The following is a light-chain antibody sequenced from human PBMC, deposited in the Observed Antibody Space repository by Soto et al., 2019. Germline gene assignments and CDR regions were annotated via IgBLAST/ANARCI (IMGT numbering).Light chain of an antibody. CDR3: QQYHNLWT. J-gene: IGKJ1*01. Sequence: SVLTQSPGTQSLSPGERATLSCRASQSVSSSLAWYQQKPGQAPRLLIYGASSRATGTPARFSGSGSGTEFTLTITSLQSEDFALYYCQQYHNLWTFGQGTKVDIK. CDR2: GAS. V-gene: IGKV3-15*01. CDR1: QSVSSS.